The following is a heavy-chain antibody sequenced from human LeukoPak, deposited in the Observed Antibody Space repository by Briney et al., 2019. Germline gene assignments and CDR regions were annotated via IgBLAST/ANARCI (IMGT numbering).Heavy chain of an antibody. CDR2: IYDNGST. CDR3: ARGPYDYNNYRFDP. V-gene: IGHV4-59*01. J-gene: IGHJ5*02. Sequence: NPSETLSLTCTVSGGSISSYYWSWIRQPPGKGLEWIGYIYDNGSTNYNPSLKSRVTISVDTSKNQFSLKLSSVTAADTAVYYCARGPYDYNNYRFDPWGQGTLVTVSS. D-gene: IGHD4-11*01. CDR1: GGSISSYY.